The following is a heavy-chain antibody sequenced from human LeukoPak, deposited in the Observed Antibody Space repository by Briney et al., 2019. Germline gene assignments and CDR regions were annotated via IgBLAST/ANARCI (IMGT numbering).Heavy chain of an antibody. CDR1: GYTFTSYG. CDR3: ASQAVGGSIDIDDHYYMDV. Sequence: AASVKVSCKASGYTFTSYGISWVRQAPGQGLEWMGWISAYNGNTNYAQKLQGRVTMTTDTSTSTAYMELRSLRFDDTAVYYCASQAVGGSIDIDDHYYMDVWGKGTTVTVSS. J-gene: IGHJ6*03. CDR2: ISAYNGNT. D-gene: IGHD5-12*01. V-gene: IGHV1-18*01.